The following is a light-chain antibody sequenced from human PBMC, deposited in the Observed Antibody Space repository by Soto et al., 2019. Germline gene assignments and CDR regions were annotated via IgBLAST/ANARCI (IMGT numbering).Light chain of an antibody. J-gene: IGKJ5*01. CDR3: QQRSNWPAN. CDR2: GAS. V-gene: IGKV3-11*01. Sequence: VWTQSQAPLSLSQWERATLSCRASQSVTTYLAWYQQRPGQAPRLLIYGASNRATGIPARFSGSGSGTDFTLTINSLEPEDFAVYYCQQRSNWPANFGQGTRLE. CDR1: QSVTTY.